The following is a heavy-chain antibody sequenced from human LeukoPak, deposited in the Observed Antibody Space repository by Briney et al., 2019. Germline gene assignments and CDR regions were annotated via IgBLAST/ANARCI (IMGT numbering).Heavy chain of an antibody. CDR1: GFTFSNYA. Sequence: GGSLRLSCAASGFTFSNYAMPWVRQAPGKGLEWVSTISGSGDSTYYSDSVKGRFTISRDNSENTLYLQLNSLRAEDTAVYYCAKGGWGTVLDYWGQGTLITVSS. CDR3: AKGGWGTVLDY. J-gene: IGHJ4*02. V-gene: IGHV3-23*01. CDR2: ISGSGDST. D-gene: IGHD3-16*01.